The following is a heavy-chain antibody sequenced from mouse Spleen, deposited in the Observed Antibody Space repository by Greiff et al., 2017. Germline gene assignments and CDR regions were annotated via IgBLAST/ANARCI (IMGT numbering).Heavy chain of an antibody. CDR1: GYSFTGYN. CDR2: IDPYNGGT. J-gene: IGHJ2*01. Sequence: EVQLQQSGPELGKPGASVKISCKASGYSFTGYNMYWVKQSHRKSLEWIGYIDPYNGGTSYNQKFKGKATLTVDKSSSTAYMHLNSLTSEDSAIYYCARRVSDSSGYYFDYWGQGTTLTVSS. D-gene: IGHD3-2*01. CDR3: ARRVSDSSGYYFDY. V-gene: IGHV1S135*01.